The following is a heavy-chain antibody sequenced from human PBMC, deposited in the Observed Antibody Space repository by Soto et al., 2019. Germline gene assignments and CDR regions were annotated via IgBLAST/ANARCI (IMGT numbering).Heavy chain of an antibody. J-gene: IGHJ5*02. CDR1: GLCMSSGYF. CDR2: IYHSGTT. CDR3: ARDSSGYYWFDP. D-gene: IGHD3-22*01. Sequence: ETLSLTCAVSGLCMSSGYFWGWIRQPPGKGPEWLGSIYHSGTTYYNPSVKGRVTISVDTSKNQFSLKMSSVTAADTAVSYCARDSSGYYWFDPWGQGTLVTVSS. V-gene: IGHV4-38-2*02.